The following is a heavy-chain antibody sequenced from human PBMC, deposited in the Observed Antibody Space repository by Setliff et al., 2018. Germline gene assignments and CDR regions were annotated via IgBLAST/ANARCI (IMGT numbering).Heavy chain of an antibody. Sequence: ASVKVSCKASGGTFSNFAISWVRQAPGQGFEWLGGIIPMFRTPEYAQKFQGRVTISADTSRTSVYMELSSLRFDDTAVYDCARVTWEIAVKFHYNRMDVWGEGTQVTVSS. CDR1: GGTFSNFA. D-gene: IGHD1-26*01. V-gene: IGHV1-69*06. J-gene: IGHJ6*04. CDR3: ARVTWEIAVKFHYNRMDV. CDR2: IIPMFRTP.